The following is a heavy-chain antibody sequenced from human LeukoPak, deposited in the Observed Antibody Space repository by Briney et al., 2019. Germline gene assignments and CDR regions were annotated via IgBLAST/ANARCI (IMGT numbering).Heavy chain of an antibody. CDR1: GLTFINFG. Sequence: PGGSLRLSCAASGLTFINFGMTWVRQAPGKGLEWVSYISSSGSTIYYADSVKGRFTISRDNAKNSLYLQMNSLRAEDTAVYYCARGRRITMVRGAHDWFDPWGQGTLVTVSS. D-gene: IGHD3-10*01. J-gene: IGHJ5*02. CDR2: ISSSGSTI. V-gene: IGHV3-48*03. CDR3: ARGRRITMVRGAHDWFDP.